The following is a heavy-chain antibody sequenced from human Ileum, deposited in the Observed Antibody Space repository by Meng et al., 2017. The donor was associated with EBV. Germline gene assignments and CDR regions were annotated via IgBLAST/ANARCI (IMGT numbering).Heavy chain of an antibody. CDR3: LRGSGGSV. CDR1: SGAITNHNW. D-gene: IGHD3-10*01. J-gene: IGHJ1*01. Sequence: RESGPACVKPSETLSLTCAFSSGAITNHNWWAWVRQPPGKGLEWIGEIPHRGSSAYNTSLKSRVSMSIDKSKTQFSLKLTSVTAADKAVYHCLRGSGGSVWGQGTLVTVSS. V-gene: IGHV4-4*02. CDR2: IPHRGSS.